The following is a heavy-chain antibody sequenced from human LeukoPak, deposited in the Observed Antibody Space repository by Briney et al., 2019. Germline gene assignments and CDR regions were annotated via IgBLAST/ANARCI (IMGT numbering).Heavy chain of an antibody. D-gene: IGHD3-10*01. J-gene: IGHJ4*02. Sequence: PGGSLRLSCAASGFTFSSYAMHWVRQAPGKGLEWVAVISYDGSNKYYADSVKGRFTISRDNAKNSLYLQMNSLRAEDTAVYYCVRPSMVRGLYYFDYWGQGTLVTVSS. V-gene: IGHV3-30-3*01. CDR1: GFTFSSYA. CDR3: VRPSMVRGLYYFDY. CDR2: ISYDGSNK.